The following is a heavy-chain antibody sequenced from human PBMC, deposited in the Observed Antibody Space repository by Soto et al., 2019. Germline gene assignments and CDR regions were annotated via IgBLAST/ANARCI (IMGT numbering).Heavy chain of an antibody. CDR3: AKRLSSGSYYAAFGS. J-gene: IGHJ4*02. V-gene: IGHV3-23*01. CDR1: GFTFSSYA. D-gene: IGHD1-26*01. CDR2: ISGNRAST. Sequence: EVQLLESGGGLVHPGGSLRLSCAASGFTFSSYAMNWVRQAPGKGLEWVSGISGNRASTFYVASVRGRFTGSRNNSKNTLFLQMNSLRAEDTAVYDCAKRLSSGSYYAAFGSWGRGTLVTVSS.